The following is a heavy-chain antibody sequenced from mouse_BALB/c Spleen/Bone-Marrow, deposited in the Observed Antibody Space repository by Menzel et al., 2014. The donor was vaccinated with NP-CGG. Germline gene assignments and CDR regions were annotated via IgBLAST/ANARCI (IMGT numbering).Heavy chain of an antibody. Sequence: EVQEVESGGDLVKPGGFLKLSCAASGFTFSSYGMLCVRPTSDKRLGRVATPNRGRCHFYDPDSAKGRFAVSRGNAKSPLYLQMNSLKSEDTDMYCCARRGNWDVRRSFDFWGAGTTVTVSS. CDR3: ARRGNWDVRRSFDF. D-gene: IGHD4-1*01. J-gene: IGHJ1*01. V-gene: IGHV5-6*01. CDR1: GFTFSSYG. CDR2: PNRGRCHF.